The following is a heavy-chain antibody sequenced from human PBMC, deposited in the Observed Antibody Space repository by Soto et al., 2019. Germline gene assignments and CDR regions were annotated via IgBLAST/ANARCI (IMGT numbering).Heavy chain of an antibody. V-gene: IGHV3-49*03. Sequence: GGSLRLSCTASGFTFGDYAMSWFRQAPGKGLEWVGFIRSKAYGGTTEYAASVKGRFTISRDDSKSIAYLQMNSLKTEDTAVYYCTRDLQGYGDYPRDFQHWGQGTLVTVSS. J-gene: IGHJ1*01. CDR2: IRSKAYGGTT. CDR1: GFTFGDYA. CDR3: TRDLQGYGDYPRDFQH. D-gene: IGHD4-17*01.